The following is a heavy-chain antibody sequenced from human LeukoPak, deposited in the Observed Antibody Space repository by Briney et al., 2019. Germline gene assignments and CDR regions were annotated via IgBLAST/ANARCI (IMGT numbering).Heavy chain of an antibody. CDR3: AKESDYYDSSGYSFGY. CDR2: IRYDGSNK. J-gene: IGHJ4*02. V-gene: IGHV3-30*02. D-gene: IGHD3-22*01. CDR1: GFTFSSYG. Sequence: GGSLRLSCAASGFTFSSYGMHWVRQAPGKGLEWVAFIRYDGSNKYYADSVKGRFTISRDNSKNTLYLQMNSLRAEDTAVYYCAKESDYYDSSGYSFGYWGQGTLVTVSS.